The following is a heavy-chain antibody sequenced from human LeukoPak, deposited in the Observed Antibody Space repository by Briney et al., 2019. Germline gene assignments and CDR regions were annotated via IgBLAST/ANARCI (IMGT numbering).Heavy chain of an antibody. Sequence: PGGSLRLSCAASGFTFSSYGMRWVRQAPGKGLEWVAVISYDGSNKYYADSVKGRFTISRDNSKNTLYLQMNSLRAEDTAVYYCAKDDYRVLRFLEWLPGQLDYWGQGTLVTVSS. D-gene: IGHD3-3*01. CDR1: GFTFSSYG. CDR2: ISYDGSNK. J-gene: IGHJ4*02. CDR3: AKDDYRVLRFLEWLPGQLDY. V-gene: IGHV3-30*18.